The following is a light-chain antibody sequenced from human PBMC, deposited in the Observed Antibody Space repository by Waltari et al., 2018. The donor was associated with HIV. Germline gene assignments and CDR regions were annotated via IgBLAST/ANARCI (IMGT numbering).Light chain of an antibody. Sequence: QSALTQPASVSASPGQSITISCTGTSSDVGGYNYVSWYRQHPGEAPKVIIYEFNRRPSVVSNRFTASKSGNTASLAISGLQPEDEADYFCSSYTSSSTHVFGPGTKVTVL. CDR1: SSDVGGYNY. J-gene: IGLJ1*01. CDR3: SSYTSSSTHV. V-gene: IGLV2-14*03. CDR2: EFN.